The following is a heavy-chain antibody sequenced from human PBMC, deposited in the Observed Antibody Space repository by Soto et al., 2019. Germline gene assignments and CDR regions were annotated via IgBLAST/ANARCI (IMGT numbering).Heavy chain of an antibody. Sequence: PVGSLRLSCAASGFSFSTFAMTWVRQAPGKGLEWVSTIISTGISTYYADSVKGRFTISRANSKNTLYLQMNSLSAEDSAVYYCAKGNYGDYGGFDPWGQGTLVTVSS. CDR3: AKGNYGDYGGFDP. D-gene: IGHD4-17*01. V-gene: IGHV3-23*01. CDR1: GFSFSTFA. J-gene: IGHJ5*02. CDR2: IISTGIST.